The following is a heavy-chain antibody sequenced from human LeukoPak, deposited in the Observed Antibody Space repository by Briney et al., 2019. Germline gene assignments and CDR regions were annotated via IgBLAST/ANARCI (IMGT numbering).Heavy chain of an antibody. J-gene: IGHJ5*02. V-gene: IGHV3-30*18. CDR1: GFTFSTHG. CDR3: VKRIHGYDS. D-gene: IGHD5-12*01. Sequence: GGSLRLSCAASGFTFSTHGMHWVRQAPGKGLEWVAVLSYDGRDKYYADSVKGRFTISRDNSKNTLYLQMSSLRAEDTAVYYCVKRIHGYDSWGQGTLVTVSS. CDR2: LSYDGRDK.